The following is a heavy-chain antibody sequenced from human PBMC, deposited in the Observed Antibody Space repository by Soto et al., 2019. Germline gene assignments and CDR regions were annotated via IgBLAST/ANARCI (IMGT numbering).Heavy chain of an antibody. CDR1: GFTFGAYT. CDR3: TKSSSGWYRDAFDI. V-gene: IGHV3-49*04. CDR2: IRSTAYGAPT. Sequence: GGSLRLSCTGSGFTFGAYTMSWVRQAPGKGLEWVGSIRSTAYGAPTDVAASVKGRFTISRDDSNGTAYLQMNSLKTEDTAVYYCTKSSSGWYRDAFDIWGQGTMVTVSS. J-gene: IGHJ3*02. D-gene: IGHD6-19*01.